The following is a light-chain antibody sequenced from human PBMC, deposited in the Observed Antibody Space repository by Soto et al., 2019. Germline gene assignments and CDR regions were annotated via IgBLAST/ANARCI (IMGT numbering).Light chain of an antibody. Sequence: ETVLTQSPATPSVSPGERATFACKASQSVTTNLAWYQQKPGQVPRLLIYGAFTRATGIPARFSGSGSGTEFTLSISSLQSEDFAIYHCQQYHSWPHTFGQGTKLEIK. CDR1: QSVTTN. V-gene: IGKV3-15*01. CDR3: QQYHSWPHT. J-gene: IGKJ2*01. CDR2: GAF.